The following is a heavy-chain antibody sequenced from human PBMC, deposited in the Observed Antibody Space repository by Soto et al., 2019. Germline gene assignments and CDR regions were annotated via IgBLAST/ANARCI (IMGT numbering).Heavy chain of an antibody. CDR2: ISGSGDNT. CDR1: GFTFSSYA. V-gene: IGHV3-23*01. J-gene: IGHJ6*03. Sequence: QPGGSLRLSCAASGFTFSSYAMSWVRQAPGKGLEWVSAISGSGDNTYYADSVKGRFTISRDNSRNTLYLQMNSLRAEDTAVYYCGRKSYYDYCMDVWGKGTTVTVSS. CDR3: GRKSYYDYCMDV.